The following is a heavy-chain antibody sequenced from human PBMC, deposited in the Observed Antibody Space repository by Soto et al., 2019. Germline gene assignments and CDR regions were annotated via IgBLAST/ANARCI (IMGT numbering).Heavy chain of an antibody. J-gene: IGHJ6*02. V-gene: IGHV3-30-3*01. CDR3: ARGGSGWYKDGMDV. Sequence: QVQLVASGGGVVQPGRSLRLSCAASGFTFSSYAMHWVRQAPGKGLEWVAVISYDGSNKYYADSVKGRFTISRDNSTNTLYLQMNSLRAEDTAVYYCARGGSGWYKDGMDVWGQGTTVTVSS. D-gene: IGHD6-19*01. CDR1: GFTFSSYA. CDR2: ISYDGSNK.